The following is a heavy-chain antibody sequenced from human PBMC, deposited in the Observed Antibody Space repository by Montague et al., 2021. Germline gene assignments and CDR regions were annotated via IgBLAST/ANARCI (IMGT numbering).Heavy chain of an antibody. D-gene: IGHD3-3*01. CDR2: INGNSINI. CDR3: VKDTRDYYPDF. J-gene: IGHJ4*02. V-gene: IGHV3-9*01. CDR1: GFLFNNYV. Sequence: SLSLSLSASGFLFNNYVMNWVRRAPGKGLEWVSGINGNSINIDYADSVKGRFTISRDNAKNSLYLQMNSLRAEDTAFYYCVKDTRDYYPDFWGQGILVTVSS.